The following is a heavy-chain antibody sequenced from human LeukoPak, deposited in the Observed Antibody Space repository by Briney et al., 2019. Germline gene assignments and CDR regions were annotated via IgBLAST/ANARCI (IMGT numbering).Heavy chain of an antibody. CDR3: ARGPYSKQDYYMDV. Sequence: ASVKVSCKASGYTFTSYDINWVRQATGQGLEWMGWMNPNSGNTGYAQKFQGRVTMTRNTSISTAYMELSSLRSEDTAVYYCARGPYSKQDYYMDVWGTGTTVTVSS. J-gene: IGHJ6*03. CDR2: MNPNSGNT. D-gene: IGHD4-11*01. V-gene: IGHV1-8*01. CDR1: GYTFTSYD.